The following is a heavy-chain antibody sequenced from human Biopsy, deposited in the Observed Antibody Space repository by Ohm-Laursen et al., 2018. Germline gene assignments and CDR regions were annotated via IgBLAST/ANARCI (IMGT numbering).Heavy chain of an antibody. J-gene: IGHJ5*02. CDR1: GGSISSSSHYY. CDR2: IYNTETT. Sequence: SETLSLTCTVSGGSISSSSHYYWAWLRQPPGKGLEWIGSIYNTETTFYNPSLKSRVTISIDTSTNQFSLKASSGTAADTALYFCARHPTGFWFDPWGHGTLVTVSS. V-gene: IGHV4-39*01. CDR3: ARHPTGFWFDP.